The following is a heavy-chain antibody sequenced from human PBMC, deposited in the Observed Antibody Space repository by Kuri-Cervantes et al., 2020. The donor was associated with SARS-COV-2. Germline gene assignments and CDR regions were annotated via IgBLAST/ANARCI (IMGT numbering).Heavy chain of an antibody. D-gene: IGHD6-19*01. CDR1: GFNFNIYG. J-gene: IGHJ4*02. V-gene: IGHV3-74*01. CDR2: INSDGSST. Sequence: GGSLRLSCAASGFNFNIYGMHWVRQAPGKGLVWVSRINSDGSSTSYADSVKGRFTISRDNAKNTLYLQMNSLRAEDTAVYYCARPLMAGPHYFDFWGQGTLVTVSS. CDR3: ARPLMAGPHYFDF.